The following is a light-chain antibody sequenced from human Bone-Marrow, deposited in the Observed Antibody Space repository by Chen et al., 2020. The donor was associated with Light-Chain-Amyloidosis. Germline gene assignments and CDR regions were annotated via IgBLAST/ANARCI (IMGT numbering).Light chain of an antibody. CDR1: QTISSNY. J-gene: IGKJ4*01. Sequence: EIVLTQSPGTLSLSPGEGANLSCRASQTISSNYLTWYQQKFGQAPRLLIYGSSSRATVIPDRFTGSGSGTDFSLTINRLEPEDFAMYYCQQYGTSPLTLGGGTKVEIK. V-gene: IGKV3-20*01. CDR2: GSS. CDR3: QQYGTSPLT.